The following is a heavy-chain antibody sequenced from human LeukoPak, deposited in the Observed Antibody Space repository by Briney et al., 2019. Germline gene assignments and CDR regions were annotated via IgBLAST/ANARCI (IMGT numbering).Heavy chain of an antibody. D-gene: IGHD2-8*02. J-gene: IGHJ4*02. Sequence: GGSLRLSCAASGFTFSSYSMNWVRQAPGRGLEWVSTVNEGGENTHYADSVKGRFTISRDNAKNTLSLQMDSLRGEDSAMYYCATDTGAFHFAYWGEGTLVTVSS. CDR3: ATDTGAFHFAY. CDR1: GFTFSSYS. CDR2: VNEGGENT. V-gene: IGHV3-21*04.